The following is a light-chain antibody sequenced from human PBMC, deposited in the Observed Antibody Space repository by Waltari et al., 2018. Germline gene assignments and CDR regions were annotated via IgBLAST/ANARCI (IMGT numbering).Light chain of an antibody. CDR1: RYLSS. Sequence: DIVLTQSPESLALSLGERAAINCRSSRYLSSIAWYQQKPGHPPKLLIYGASTRQSGVPDRFSGSGSGTDFTLTISSLQPEDVAVYYCQEDYDAPPITFGQGTRLEIK. CDR2: GAS. J-gene: IGKJ5*01. V-gene: IGKV4-1*01. CDR3: QEDYDAPPIT.